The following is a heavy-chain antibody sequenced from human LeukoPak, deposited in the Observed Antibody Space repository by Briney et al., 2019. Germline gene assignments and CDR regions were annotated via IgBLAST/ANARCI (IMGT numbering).Heavy chain of an antibody. Sequence: GGSLRLSCTVSGFTVSTNSMSWVRQAPGKGLEWVSSISSSSSYIYYADSVKGRFTISRDNAKNSLYLQMNSLRAEDTAVYYCARDGSGYSGGYLTNYDYWGQGTLVTVSS. D-gene: IGHD5-12*01. J-gene: IGHJ4*02. CDR1: GFTVSTNS. CDR2: ISSSSSYI. V-gene: IGHV3-21*01. CDR3: ARDGSGYSGGYLTNYDY.